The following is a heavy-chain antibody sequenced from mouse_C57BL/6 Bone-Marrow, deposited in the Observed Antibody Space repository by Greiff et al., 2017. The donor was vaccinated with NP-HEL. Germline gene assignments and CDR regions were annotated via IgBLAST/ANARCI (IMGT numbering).Heavy chain of an antibody. CDR3: ARGTMVTTKVYFDY. CDR2: ISDGGSYT. D-gene: IGHD2-2*01. CDR1: GFTFSSYA. Sequence: EVQLLESGGGLVKPGGSLKLSCAASGFTFSSYAMSWVRQTPEKRLEWVATISDGGSYTYYPDNVKGRFTISRDNAKNNLYLQMSHLKSEDTAMYYCARGTMVTTKVYFDYWGQGTTLTVSS. J-gene: IGHJ2*01. V-gene: IGHV5-4*01.